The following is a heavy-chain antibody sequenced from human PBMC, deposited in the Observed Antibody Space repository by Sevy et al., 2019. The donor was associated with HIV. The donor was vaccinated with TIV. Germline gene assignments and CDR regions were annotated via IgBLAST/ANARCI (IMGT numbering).Heavy chain of an antibody. CDR1: GFTFSSYW. J-gene: IGHJ6*02. CDR2: IKQDGSEK. V-gene: IGHV3-7*01. CDR3: ARDGGSYCSGGSCYYYYGMDV. Sequence: GGSLRLSCAASGFTFSSYWMSWVRQAPGKGLEWVANIKQDGSEKYYVDSVKGRFTISRDNAKNSLYLQMNSLGAEDTAVYYCARDGGSYCSGGSCYYYYGMDVWGQGTTVTVSS. D-gene: IGHD2-15*01.